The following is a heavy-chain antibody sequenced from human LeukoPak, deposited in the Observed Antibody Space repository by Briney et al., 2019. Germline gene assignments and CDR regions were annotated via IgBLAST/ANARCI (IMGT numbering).Heavy chain of an antibody. D-gene: IGHD1-1*01. CDR1: EFTFSTYA. CDR3: AKDAGGGGTTGTTSVF. V-gene: IGHV3-23*01. CDR2: ISDSGGST. Sequence: GGSLRLSCAASEFTFSTYAMTWVRQAPGQGLEWVSTISDSGGSTYYADSVKGRFTISRDNSDNTLYLQMHSLRIEATALYFCAKDAGGGGTTGTTSVFWGQGTLVTVSS. J-gene: IGHJ4*02.